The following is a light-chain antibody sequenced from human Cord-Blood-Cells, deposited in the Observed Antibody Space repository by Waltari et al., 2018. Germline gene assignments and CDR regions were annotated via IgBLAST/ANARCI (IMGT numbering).Light chain of an antibody. J-gene: IGLJ2*01. CDR3: QAWDSSTVV. Sequence: SYQLPQPPSVSVSPGQTASITRSGEQLGEKYACWYQQTPGQSPVLVIHQDSKRPSGIPGRFSGSNSGNTATLTISGTQAMDEADYYCQAWDSSTVVFGGGTKLTVL. CDR2: QDS. V-gene: IGLV3-1*01. CDR1: QLGEKY.